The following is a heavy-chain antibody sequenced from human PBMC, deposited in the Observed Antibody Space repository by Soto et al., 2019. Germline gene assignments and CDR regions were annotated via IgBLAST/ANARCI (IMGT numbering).Heavy chain of an antibody. CDR1: GLTFSSYA. CDR3: AKVSYSDSSGYLG. V-gene: IGHV3-23*01. J-gene: IGHJ4*02. Sequence: QAGGSLRLSCAASGLTFSSYAMSWVRQAPGKGLEWVSGISSSGGSTSYADSVKGRFSISRDNFKNTLYLQMNSLRAEDTAVYYCAKVSYSDSSGYLGWGQGTLVTVSS. CDR2: ISSSGGST. D-gene: IGHD3-22*01.